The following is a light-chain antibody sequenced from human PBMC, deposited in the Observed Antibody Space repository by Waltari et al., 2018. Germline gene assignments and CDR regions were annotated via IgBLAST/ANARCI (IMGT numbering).Light chain of an antibody. CDR2: TTS. V-gene: IGKV1-9*01. Sequence: DIQLTQSPSFLSASVGDRVTITCRASQGISSYLAWYQQKPGKAPNILIYTTSTLQSGVPSRFSGSGSGTEFTLTISSLQAEDLATYYCQQLYSYPLTFGGGTKVEIK. CDR1: QGISSY. J-gene: IGKJ4*01. CDR3: QQLYSYPLT.